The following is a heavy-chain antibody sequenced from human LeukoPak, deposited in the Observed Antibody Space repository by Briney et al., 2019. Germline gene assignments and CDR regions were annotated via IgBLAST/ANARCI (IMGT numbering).Heavy chain of an antibody. Sequence: GGSLRLSCAASGFTFSSYAMSWVRQGPGEGLEWVSAISGGGDMTHYTDSVKGRFTISRDNSRNVLYLQMNSLRAEDTAVYYCARRGGGVAGTFDYWGQGTLVTVSS. J-gene: IGHJ4*02. CDR1: GFTFSSYA. V-gene: IGHV3-23*01. CDR3: ARRGGGVAGTFDY. D-gene: IGHD6-19*01. CDR2: ISGGGDMT.